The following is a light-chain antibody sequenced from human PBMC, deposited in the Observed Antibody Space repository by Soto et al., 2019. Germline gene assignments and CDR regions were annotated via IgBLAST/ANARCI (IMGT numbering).Light chain of an antibody. CDR1: HYISNY. CDR3: QQYDNLPPAIT. CDR2: DAS. Sequence: DIQMTQSPSSLSASVGDRVTITFHASHYISNYLNWYQQKPGKAPKLLIYDASNLETGVPSRFSGSGSGTDFTFTISSLQPEDIATYYCQQYDNLPPAITFGQGTRLEIK. J-gene: IGKJ5*01. V-gene: IGKV1-33*01.